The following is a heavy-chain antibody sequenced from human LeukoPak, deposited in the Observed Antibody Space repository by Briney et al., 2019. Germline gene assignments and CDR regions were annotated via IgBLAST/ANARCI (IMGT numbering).Heavy chain of an antibody. CDR3: ARDTHDSSGYYFDY. CDR2: IGTAGDT. CDR1: GFTFSSYD. Sequence: GGSLRLSCAASGFTFSSYDMHWVRQATGKGLEWVSAIGTAGDTYYPGSVKGRFTISRDNAKNSLYLQMNSLRAEDTAVYYCARDTHDSSGYYFDYWGQGTLVTVSS. V-gene: IGHV3-13*01. J-gene: IGHJ4*02. D-gene: IGHD3-22*01.